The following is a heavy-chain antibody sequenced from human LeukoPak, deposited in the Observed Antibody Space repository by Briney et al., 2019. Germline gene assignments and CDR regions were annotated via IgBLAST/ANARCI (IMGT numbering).Heavy chain of an antibody. CDR3: VKDDGWVQHAN. Sequence: GGTLRLSCAASGFAFRSHGMNWVRQAPGKGLEWVSGIRGDGVTTYYADSVKGRFTISRDNSKNTLFLQMNSLRAEDTALCYCVKDDGWVQHANWGQGTLVTVSS. CDR1: GFAFRSHG. J-gene: IGHJ1*01. CDR2: IRGDGVTT. D-gene: IGHD5-24*01. V-gene: IGHV3-23*01.